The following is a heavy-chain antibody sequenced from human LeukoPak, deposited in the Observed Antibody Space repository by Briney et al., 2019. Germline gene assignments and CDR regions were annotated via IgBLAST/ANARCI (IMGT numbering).Heavy chain of an antibody. Sequence: PGGSLRLSCAASGFTFSSHGMNWVRQAPGKGLEWVSGISPNGVITYYADSVKGRFTISRDNSKNTLYLQMNSLRAEDTAVYYCACGYSGYDLGLVFDIWGQGTTVTVSS. J-gene: IGHJ3*02. D-gene: IGHD5-12*01. CDR1: GFTFSSHG. CDR3: ACGYSGYDLGLVFDI. V-gene: IGHV3-23*01. CDR2: ISPNGVIT.